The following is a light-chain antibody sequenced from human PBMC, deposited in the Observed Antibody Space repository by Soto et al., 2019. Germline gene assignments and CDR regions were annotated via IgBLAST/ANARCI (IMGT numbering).Light chain of an antibody. CDR1: ASTIGRNY. J-gene: IGLJ1*01. V-gene: IGLV1-47*01. Sequence: QSVLTQSPSASGTPGQRVTISCSGSASTIGRNYVYWYQQLPGTAPKLLIYRNSQRPSGVPDRFSGSKSGTSASLAISGLRSEDEADYYCAAWDDNLSGLYVFGPGTKAPS. CDR3: AAWDDNLSGLYV. CDR2: RNS.